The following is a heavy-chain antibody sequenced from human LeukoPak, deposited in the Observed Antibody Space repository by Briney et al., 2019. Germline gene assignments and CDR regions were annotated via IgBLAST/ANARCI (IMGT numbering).Heavy chain of an antibody. CDR3: ARDDTKGYTGTYGTFDI. Sequence: SETLSLTCTVSGVSITDDYWNWIRQPPGKGMEWLGYIYYAGSTNYNPSLKRRATISLDTSENHFSLNLSSVTAADTAVYYCARDDTKGYTGTYGTFDIWGQGTMVTVSS. D-gene: IGHD1-26*01. V-gene: IGHV4-59*01. CDR2: IYYAGST. J-gene: IGHJ3*02. CDR1: GVSITDDY.